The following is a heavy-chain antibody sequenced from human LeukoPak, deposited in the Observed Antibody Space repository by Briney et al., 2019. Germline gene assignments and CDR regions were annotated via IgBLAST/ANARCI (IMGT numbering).Heavy chain of an antibody. J-gene: IGHJ3*02. CDR2: ISSSSSHI. D-gene: IGHD2-21*01. Sequence: GGSLRLSCAASGFTFSTYRMNWVRQAPGKGLEWVSAISSSSSHIYYADSLKGRVTISRDNAKNSLYLQMNSLRAEDTAVYYCARVVESGQNAFDIWGQGTMVTVSS. V-gene: IGHV3-21*01. CDR1: GFTFSTYR. CDR3: ARVVESGQNAFDI.